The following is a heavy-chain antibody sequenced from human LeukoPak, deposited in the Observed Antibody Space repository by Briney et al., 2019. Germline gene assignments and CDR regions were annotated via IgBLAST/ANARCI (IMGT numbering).Heavy chain of an antibody. CDR2: FYPGGTT. V-gene: IGHV3-66*01. J-gene: IGHJ3*01. CDR1: GFTVSSNY. Sequence: RGSLRLSCAASGFTVSSNYMIWVRQPPGMGLEWVSVFYPGGTTYYADSVKGRFSISRDNSKNIVSLQMNSLRAEDTAVYYCARDALVPDGFDLWGQGTMVTVSS. CDR3: ARDALVPDGFDL. D-gene: IGHD6-13*01.